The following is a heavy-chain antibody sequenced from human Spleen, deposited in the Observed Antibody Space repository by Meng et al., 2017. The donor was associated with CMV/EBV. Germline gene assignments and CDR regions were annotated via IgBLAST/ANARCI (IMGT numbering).Heavy chain of an antibody. V-gene: IGHV4-59*01. CDR1: GGSISSYY. CDR3: ARSQYYYDSSQPNFDF. Sequence: GSLRLSCTVSGGSISSYYWSWIRQPPGKGLEWIGYIYYSGSTNYNPSLKSRVTISVDTSKNQFSPKLSSVTAADTAVYYCARSQYYYDSSQPNFDFWGHGTLVTVSS. CDR2: IYYSGST. D-gene: IGHD3-22*01. J-gene: IGHJ4*01.